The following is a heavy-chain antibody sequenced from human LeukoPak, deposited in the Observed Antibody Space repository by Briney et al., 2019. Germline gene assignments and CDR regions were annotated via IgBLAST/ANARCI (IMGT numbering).Heavy chain of an antibody. D-gene: IGHD2-21*01. V-gene: IGHV3-33*01. CDR3: ARVCGDCYYYGMDV. CDR2: IWYDGSNK. CDR1: GFTFSSYG. J-gene: IGHJ6*04. Sequence: PGGSLRLSCAASGFTFSSYGMHWVRQAPGKGLEWVAVIWYDGSNKYYVDSVKGRFTISRDNSKNTLYLQMNSLRAEDTAVYYCARVCGDCYYYGMDVWGKGTTVTVSS.